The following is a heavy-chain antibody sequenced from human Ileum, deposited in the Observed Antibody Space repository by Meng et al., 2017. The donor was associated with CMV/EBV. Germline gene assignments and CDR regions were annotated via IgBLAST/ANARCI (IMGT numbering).Heavy chain of an antibody. CDR3: ARDRFDGNGYYLDHTHSFEN. J-gene: IGHJ4*02. CDR2: ISASSGTT. Sequence: GGSLRLSCAASRFTFSICGMHWLRQAPGTGLEWLSYISASSGTTYYADSVKGRFTISRDNARHSLYLQMNSLRAEDTAVYFCARDRFDGNGYYLDHTHSFENWGQGTLVTVSS. D-gene: IGHD3-22*01. CDR1: RFTFSICG. V-gene: IGHV3-48*04.